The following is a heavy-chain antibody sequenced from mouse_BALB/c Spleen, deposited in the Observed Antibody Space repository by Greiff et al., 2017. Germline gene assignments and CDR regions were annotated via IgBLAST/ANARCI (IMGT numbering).Heavy chain of an antibody. V-gene: IGHV2-9*02. CDR1: GFSLTSYG. D-gene: IGHD2-1*01. CDR2: IWAGGST. J-gene: IGHJ3*01. Sequence: VKLMESGPGLVAPSQSLSITCTVSGFSLTSYGVHWVRQPPGKGLEWLGVIWAGGSTNYNSALMSRLSISKDNSKSQVFLKMNSLQTDDTAMYYCARSGHGNPAWFAYWGQGTLVTVSA. CDR3: ARSGHGNPAWFAY.